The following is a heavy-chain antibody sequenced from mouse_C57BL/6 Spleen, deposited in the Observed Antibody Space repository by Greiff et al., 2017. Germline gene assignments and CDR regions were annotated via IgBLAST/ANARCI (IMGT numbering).Heavy chain of an antibody. V-gene: IGHV1-53*01. D-gene: IGHD2-2*01. CDR3: ARKGEIYCGYDVDY. J-gene: IGHJ3*01. Sequence: VQLQQPGTELVKPGASVKLSCKASGYTFTSYWMHWVKQRPGQGLEWIGNINPSDGGTNYNGKFKGKATLTVDKSSRTAYMQLSSLPSEDAAVYYCARKGEIYCGYDVDYWGQGTLVTVSA. CDR1: GYTFTSYW. CDR2: INPSDGGT.